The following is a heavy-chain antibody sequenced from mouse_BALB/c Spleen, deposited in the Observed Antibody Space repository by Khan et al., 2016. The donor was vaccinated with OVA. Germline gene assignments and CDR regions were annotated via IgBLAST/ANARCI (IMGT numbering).Heavy chain of an antibody. Sequence: EVQLQESGPGLVKPSQSLSLTCSVTGYSITSGYYWNWIRQFPGNTLEWMGYINYGGNINYNPSLTNRISITRNTSKNQFFLRLISVTTADSATYCCTIGGRWFDYWGQGTLVTVSA. CDR2: INYGGNI. CDR3: TIGGRWFDY. J-gene: IGHJ3*01. CDR1: GYSITSGYY. V-gene: IGHV3-6*02.